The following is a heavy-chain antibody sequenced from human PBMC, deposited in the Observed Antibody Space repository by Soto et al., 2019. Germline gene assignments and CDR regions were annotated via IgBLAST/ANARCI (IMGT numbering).Heavy chain of an antibody. D-gene: IGHD3-10*01. CDR3: ARGAFGEVSFDY. CDR1: GYTFTSYG. Sequence: GASVKVSCKASGYTFTSYGISWVRQAPGQGLEWMGWIRTSNANTNYAENLQGRVTMTTDTSTSTAYMDLRSLRLYDTAVYYCARGAFGEVSFDYWGQGTQVTVSS. V-gene: IGHV1-18*01. CDR2: IRTSNANT. J-gene: IGHJ4*02.